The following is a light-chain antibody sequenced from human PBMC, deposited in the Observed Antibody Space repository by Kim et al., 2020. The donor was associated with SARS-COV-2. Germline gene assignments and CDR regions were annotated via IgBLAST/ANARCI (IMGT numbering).Light chain of an antibody. V-gene: IGLV1-40*01. CDR1: SSHIGAGYD. CDR3: QSYDSSLSGYV. J-gene: IGLJ1*01. CDR2: AST. Sequence: QTVTVSCTGGSSHIGAGYDVHWYQQLPRTAPKLLIYASTNRPSGVPDRVSGSKSGTSASLSITGLQAEDEADYYCQSYDSSLSGYVFGSGTKVTVL.